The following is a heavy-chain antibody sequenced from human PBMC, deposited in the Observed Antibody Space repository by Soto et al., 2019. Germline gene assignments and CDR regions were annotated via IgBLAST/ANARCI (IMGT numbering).Heavy chain of an antibody. CDR2: IIPIFGTA. D-gene: IGHD6-13*01. V-gene: IGHV1-69*06. CDR3: ATSIAAAFVNWFDP. J-gene: IGHJ5*02. Sequence: GASVKVSCKASGGTFSSYAISWVRQAPGQGLEWMGGIIPIFGTANYAQKFQGRVTITADKSTSTAYMELSSLRSEDTAMYYCATSIAAAFVNWFDPWGQGTLVTVSS. CDR1: GGTFSSYA.